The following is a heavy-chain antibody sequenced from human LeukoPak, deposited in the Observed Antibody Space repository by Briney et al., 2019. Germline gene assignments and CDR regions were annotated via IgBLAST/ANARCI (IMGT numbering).Heavy chain of an antibody. V-gene: IGHV3-23*01. J-gene: IGHJ4*02. D-gene: IGHD7-27*01. CDR3: ARELLGAFDY. Sequence: GSLRLSCVASGFTFSSHAMSWVRQAPGKGLEWVSGISHDGVSPSYSDSVKGRFTISRDNSKNTLYLQMNSLRAEDTAVYYCARELLGAFDYWGQGTLVTVSS. CDR1: GFTFSSHA. CDR2: ISHDGVSP.